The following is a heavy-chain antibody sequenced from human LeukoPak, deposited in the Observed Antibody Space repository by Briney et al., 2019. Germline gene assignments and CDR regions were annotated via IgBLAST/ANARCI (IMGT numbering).Heavy chain of an antibody. CDR3: ARYNYCSSTSCYYYYYYMDV. Sequence: SETLSLTCTVSGGSISSGSYYWSWIRQPAGKGLEWIGRIYTSGSTNYNPSLKSRVTISVDTSKNQFSLKLSSVTAADTAVYYCARYNYCSSTSCYYYYYYMDVWGKGTTVTVSS. D-gene: IGHD2-2*01. V-gene: IGHV4-61*02. J-gene: IGHJ6*03. CDR2: IYTSGST. CDR1: GGSISSGSYY.